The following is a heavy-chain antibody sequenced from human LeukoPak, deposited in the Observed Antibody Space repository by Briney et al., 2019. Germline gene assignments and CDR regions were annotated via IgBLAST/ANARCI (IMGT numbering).Heavy chain of an antibody. CDR1: GFTFSSYS. CDR3: ARRYRSSTSCYTDY. J-gene: IGHJ4*02. V-gene: IGHV3-48*02. Sequence: GGSLRLSCAASGFTFSSYSMNWVRQAPGKGLEWVSYISSSSSTIYYADSVKGRFTISRDNAKNSLYLQMNSLRDEDTAVYYCARRYRSSTSCYTDYWGQGTLVTVSS. CDR2: ISSSSSTI. D-gene: IGHD2-2*02.